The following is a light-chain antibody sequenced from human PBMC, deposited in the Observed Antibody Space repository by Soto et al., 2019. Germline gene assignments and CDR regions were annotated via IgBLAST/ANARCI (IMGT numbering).Light chain of an antibody. CDR3: QQYGNAPFT. J-gene: IGKJ2*01. Sequence: EIVLTQSPGPLTLSPGNSAALSCRASQSVTGDKVAWYQQRPGQAPRLLIYGRSTRATDIPARFRGSGSGTDYTLTINRLEPEDFPLYYCQQYGNAPFTFGQGTKLDI. CDR1: QSVTGDK. CDR2: GRS. V-gene: IGKV3-20*01.